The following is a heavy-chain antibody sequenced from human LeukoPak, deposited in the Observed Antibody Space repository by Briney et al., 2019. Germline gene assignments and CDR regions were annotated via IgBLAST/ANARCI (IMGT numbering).Heavy chain of an antibody. V-gene: IGHV1-69*13. CDR1: GGTFSSYA. Sequence: SVKVSCKASGGTFSSYAISWVRQAPGQGLEWMGGIIPIFGTANYAQKFQGRVTITADESTSTAYMGLSSLRSEDTAVYYCARGQKAYYYDSSGYYHPSPMDVWGKGTTVTISS. D-gene: IGHD3-22*01. CDR2: IIPIFGTA. J-gene: IGHJ6*03. CDR3: ARGQKAYYYDSSGYYHPSPMDV.